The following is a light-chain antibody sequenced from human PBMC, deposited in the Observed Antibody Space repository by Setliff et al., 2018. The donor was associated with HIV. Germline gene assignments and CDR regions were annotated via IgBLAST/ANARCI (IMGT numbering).Light chain of an antibody. CDR2: GVT. Sequence: QSALTQPASVSGTPGQSITISCTGTSSDVGSCNLLSWYQQHPGKAPKVIIYGVTKRPSGVSNRFSGSKSANTASLTISGLQAEDESVYYCCSYADSSPVVFGGGTKVTVL. J-gene: IGLJ2*01. CDR1: SSDVGSCNL. V-gene: IGLV2-23*02. CDR3: CSYADSSPVV.